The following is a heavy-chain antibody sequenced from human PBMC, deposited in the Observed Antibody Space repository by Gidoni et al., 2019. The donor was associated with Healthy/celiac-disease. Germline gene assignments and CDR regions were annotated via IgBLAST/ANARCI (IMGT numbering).Heavy chain of an antibody. CDR1: GFTFSNAW. D-gene: IGHD2-21*01. J-gene: IGHJ6*02. V-gene: IGHV3-15*01. CDR3: TTPYCGGDCYSDYYYYGMDV. CDR2: IKSKTDGGTT. Sequence: EVQLVESGGGLLKPGGSLRLSGAASGFTFSNAWMSWVRPAPGKGLEWVGRIKSKTDGGTTDYAAPGKGRVTISRDDSKNTLYLQMNSLKTEDTAVYYCTTPYCGGDCYSDYYYYGMDVWGQVTTVTVSS.